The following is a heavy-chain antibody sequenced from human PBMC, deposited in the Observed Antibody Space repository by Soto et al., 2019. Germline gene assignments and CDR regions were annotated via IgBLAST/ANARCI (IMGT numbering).Heavy chain of an antibody. CDR1: GSTFSSYA. Sequence: AVKVCSKASGSTFSSYAISWVRPAPGQGHEWMGCLIPIFGTANSAQKFQGRVTITADESTSTAYMELSSLRSEDTAVYYCARVDLVDYYGWVFYLTYYHYYLMDFRSQGSTVIVSS. V-gene: IGHV1-69*13. D-gene: IGHD3-16*01. J-gene: IGHJ6*02. CDR2: LIPIFGTA. CDR3: ARVDLVDYYGWVFYLTYYHYYLMDF.